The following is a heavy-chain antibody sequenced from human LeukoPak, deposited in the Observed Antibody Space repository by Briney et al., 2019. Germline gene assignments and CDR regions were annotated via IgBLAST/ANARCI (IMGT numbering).Heavy chain of an antibody. V-gene: IGHV3-66*01. J-gene: IGHJ4*02. CDR2: IFNDGST. CDR3: ARDPGGDNAY. Sequence: GGSLRLSCAASGFTVRSNYMSWVRQAPGKGLGWVSLIFNDGSTYYADSVKARFTISRDNSMDTLYLQMNSLRVGDTAVYYCARDPGGDNAYWGQGTLVTVSS. D-gene: IGHD4-17*01. CDR1: GFTVRSNY.